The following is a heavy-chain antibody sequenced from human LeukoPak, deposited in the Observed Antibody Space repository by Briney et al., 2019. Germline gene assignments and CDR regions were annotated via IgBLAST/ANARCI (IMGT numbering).Heavy chain of an antibody. V-gene: IGHV3-7*01. CDR3: ARRSGYYWDAFDV. Sequence: GGSLRLSCAVSGFNFNSYWMNWVRQAPGKGLEWVANIKQDESEKNYVDSVKGRFTISKDNANNLLHLQMNNLRADDTAVYYCARRSGYYWDAFDVWGQGTMVTVSS. CDR1: GFNFNSYW. J-gene: IGHJ3*01. D-gene: IGHD3-22*01. CDR2: IKQDESEK.